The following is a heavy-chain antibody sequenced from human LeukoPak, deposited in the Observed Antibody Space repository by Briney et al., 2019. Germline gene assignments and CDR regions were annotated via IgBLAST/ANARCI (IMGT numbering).Heavy chain of an antibody. V-gene: IGHV3-23*01. D-gene: IGHD3-10*01. CDR3: ARDPGDYYGSGSSDAFDI. CDR2: ISGSGGST. CDR1: GFTFSSYA. Sequence: GGSLRLSCAASGFTFSSYAVSWVRQAPGKGLEWVSAISGSGGSTYYADSVKGRFTISRDNSKNTLYLQMNSLRAEDTAVYYCARDPGDYYGSGSSDAFDIWGQGTMVTVSS. J-gene: IGHJ3*02.